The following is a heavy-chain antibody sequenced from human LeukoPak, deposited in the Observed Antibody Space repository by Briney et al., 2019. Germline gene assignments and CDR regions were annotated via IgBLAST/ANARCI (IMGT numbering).Heavy chain of an antibody. CDR3: ATLTWALGSFDL. CDR1: GYTLTELS. J-gene: IGHJ2*01. D-gene: IGHD7-27*01. CDR2: FVPEDAET. Sequence: EASVEVSCKVSGYTLTELSMHWVRQAPGKGLEWMGGFVPEDAETFYAQKFQGRVTMTEDTPTDTAYMELSRLRSEDTAMYYCATLTWALGSFDLWGRGTLVTVSS. V-gene: IGHV1-24*01.